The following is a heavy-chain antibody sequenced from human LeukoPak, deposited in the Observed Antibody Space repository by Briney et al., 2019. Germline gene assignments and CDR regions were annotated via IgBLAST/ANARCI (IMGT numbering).Heavy chain of an antibody. D-gene: IGHD6-13*01. CDR1: GFTFDDYA. Sequence: GGSLRLSCAASGFTFDDYAMHWVRQAPGKGLEWVSGISWNSGSIGYADSVKGRFTISRDNAKNSLYLQMNSLRAEDMALYYCAKDISRTIAADAFDIWGQGTMVTVSS. J-gene: IGHJ3*02. CDR3: AKDISRTIAADAFDI. CDR2: ISWNSGSI. V-gene: IGHV3-9*03.